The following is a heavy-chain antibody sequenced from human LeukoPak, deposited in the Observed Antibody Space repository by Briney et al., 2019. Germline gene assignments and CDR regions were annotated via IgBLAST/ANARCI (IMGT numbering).Heavy chain of an antibody. Sequence: PGGSLRLSCAAPGFTFSSYAINWGRQAPGKGLEWVSTISGSGGNTYYAESVKGRFTISRENSKNTLFLHMNSLRAEDTALYYCAKDRGIAPELYYFDYWGQGTLVTVSS. CDR3: AKDRGIAPELYYFDY. J-gene: IGHJ4*02. CDR1: GFTFSSYA. D-gene: IGHD6-13*01. V-gene: IGHV3-23*01. CDR2: ISGSGGNT.